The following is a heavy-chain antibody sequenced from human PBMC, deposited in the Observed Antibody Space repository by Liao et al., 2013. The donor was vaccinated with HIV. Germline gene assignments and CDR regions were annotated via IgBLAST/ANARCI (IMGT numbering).Heavy chain of an antibody. J-gene: IGHJ4*02. CDR2: INHSGST. CDR1: GGSFSGYY. V-gene: IGHV4-34*01. CDR3: ARVCYSRSSPLDY. Sequence: QVQLQQWGAGLLKPSETLSLTCAVYGGSFSGYYWTWIRQPPGKGLEWIGEINHSGSTNYNPSLKSRVTISVDRSKNQFSLKLSSVTAADTAGYYCARVCYSRSSPLDYWGQGTLVTVSS. D-gene: IGHD6-6*01.